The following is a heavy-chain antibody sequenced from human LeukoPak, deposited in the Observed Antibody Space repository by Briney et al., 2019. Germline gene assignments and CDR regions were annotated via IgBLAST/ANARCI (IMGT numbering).Heavy chain of an antibody. CDR1: GGSISSGGYY. Sequence: SQTLSLTCTVSGGSISSGGYYWSWIRQPPGKGLEWIGYIYHSGSTYYNPSLKSRVTISVDRSKNQFSLKLSSVTAADTAVYYCARDGIGGSVPFDYWGQGTLVTVSS. D-gene: IGHD3-16*01. CDR2: IYHSGST. J-gene: IGHJ4*02. CDR3: ARDGIGGSVPFDY. V-gene: IGHV4-30-2*01.